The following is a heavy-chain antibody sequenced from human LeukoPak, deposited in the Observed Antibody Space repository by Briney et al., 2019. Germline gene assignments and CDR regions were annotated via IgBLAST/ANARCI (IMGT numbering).Heavy chain of an antibody. CDR3: ARANCSSTSCLDY. CDR1: GYSISSGYY. CDR2: IYHSGST. Sequence: SETLSLTCTVSGYSISSGYYWGWIRQPPGKGLEWIGSIYHSGSTYYNPSLKSRVTISVDTSKNQFSLKLSSVTAADTAVYYCARANCSSTSCLDYWGQGTLVTVSS. D-gene: IGHD2-2*01. V-gene: IGHV4-38-2*02. J-gene: IGHJ4*02.